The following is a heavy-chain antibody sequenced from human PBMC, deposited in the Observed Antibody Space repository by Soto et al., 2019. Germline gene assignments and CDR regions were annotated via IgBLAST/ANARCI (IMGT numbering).Heavy chain of an antibody. V-gene: IGHV4-34*01. CDR1: GESFIGYY. CDR2: INHSGIT. D-gene: IGHD6-19*01. J-gene: IGHJ5*02. CDR3: ASAKGYSSGWYPGNCFDA. Sequence: ESLSLTCAVYGESFIGYYCSWVRQPPGKGVEWGWEINHSGITNYNPSLKSRVTISIDTYKNKFSLKLSSVTPADTALYYCASAKGYSSGWYPGNCFDAWGQGTLVTFSS.